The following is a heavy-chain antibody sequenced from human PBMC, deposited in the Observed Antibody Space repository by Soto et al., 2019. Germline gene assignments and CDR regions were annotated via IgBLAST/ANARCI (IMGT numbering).Heavy chain of an antibody. CDR2: IYPGDSHT. J-gene: IGHJ5*02. D-gene: IGHD6-19*01. Sequence: PGESLKISCKNSGYRFTNYWVGWVRQLPGKGLEWMGIIYPGDSHTRYSPSFQGQVTISADKSISTAYLEWNSLRASDTAIYYCARTPVAGHTDLWGQGTPVTVSS. V-gene: IGHV5-51*01. CDR3: ARTPVAGHTDL. CDR1: GYRFTNYW.